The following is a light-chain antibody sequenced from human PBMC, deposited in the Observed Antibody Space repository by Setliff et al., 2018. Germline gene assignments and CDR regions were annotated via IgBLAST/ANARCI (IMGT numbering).Light chain of an antibody. V-gene: IGLV2-14*01. CDR2: NVG. J-gene: IGLJ1*01. CDR3: CSHTISSTRV. CDR1: SSDVGGYNY. Sequence: SVLTQPASVSGSPGQSITISCTGTSSDVGGYNYVSWYQQHPGKAPKLMIYNVGNRPSGVSNRFSGSKSGNTASLTISGLQAEDEADYYCCSHTISSTRVFGTGTKVTVL.